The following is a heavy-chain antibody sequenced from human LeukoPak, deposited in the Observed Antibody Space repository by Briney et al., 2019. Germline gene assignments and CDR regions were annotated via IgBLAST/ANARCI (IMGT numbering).Heavy chain of an antibody. CDR1: GFTFSSYA. D-gene: IGHD3-3*01. V-gene: IGHV3-21*01. J-gene: IGHJ6*02. CDR2: ISSSSSYI. Sequence: PGGSLRLSCAASGFTFSSYAMSWVRQAPGKGLEWVSSISSSSSYIYYADSVKGRFTISRDNAKNSLYLQMNSLRAEDTAVYYCARDSTDYDFWSGPGNMDVWGQGTTVTVSS. CDR3: ARDSTDYDFWSGPGNMDV.